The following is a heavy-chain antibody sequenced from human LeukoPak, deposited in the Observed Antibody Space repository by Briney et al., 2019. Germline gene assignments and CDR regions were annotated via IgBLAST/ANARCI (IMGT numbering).Heavy chain of an antibody. D-gene: IGHD1-26*01. CDR1: GFTFSDYY. CDR3: ARSPQWELPDY. J-gene: IGHJ4*02. V-gene: IGHV3-11*04. Sequence: PGGSLRLSCAASGFTFSDYYMSWIRQAPGKGLEWIAYISSSGSSIQYAESVRGRFTISRDNAKTSLYLQMNSLRAEDMSVYYCARSPQWELPDYWGQGTLVTVSS. CDR2: ISSSGSSI.